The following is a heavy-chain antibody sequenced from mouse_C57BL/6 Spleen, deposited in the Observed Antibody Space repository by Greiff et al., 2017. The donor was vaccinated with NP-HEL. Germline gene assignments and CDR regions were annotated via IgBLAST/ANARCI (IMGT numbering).Heavy chain of an antibody. CDR2: FHPYNDDT. CDR1: GYTFTTYP. D-gene: IGHD2-4*01. J-gene: IGHJ1*03. Sequence: QVQLQQSGAELVKPGASVKMSCKASGYTFTTYPIEWMKQNHGKSLEWIGNFHPYNDDTKYNEKFKGKATLTVEKSSSTVYLERSRLTSDDSAVYYCARKTDYDYDVGYFDVWGTGTTVTVSS. CDR3: ARKTDYDYDVGYFDV. V-gene: IGHV1-47*01.